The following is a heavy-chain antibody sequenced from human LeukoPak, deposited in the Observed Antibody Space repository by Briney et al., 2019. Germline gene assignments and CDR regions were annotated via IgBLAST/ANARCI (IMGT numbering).Heavy chain of an antibody. CDR3: ARDRDGGFWFDP. Sequence: PGGSLRLSCAASGFTFSSYSMTWVRQAPGKRLEWVSSFTSRSRNIYYADSVKGRFTISRDIAKNSVFLQMNNLRVEDSAVYYCARDRDGGFWFDPWGQGTQVTVSS. CDR1: GFTFSSYS. J-gene: IGHJ5*02. CDR2: FTSRSRNI. V-gene: IGHV3-21*01. D-gene: IGHD2-21*02.